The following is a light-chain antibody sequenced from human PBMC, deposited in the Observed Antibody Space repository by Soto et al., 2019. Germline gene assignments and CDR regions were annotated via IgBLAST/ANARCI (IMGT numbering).Light chain of an antibody. J-gene: IGKJ1*01. V-gene: IGKV3-20*01. Sequence: EVVLTQFPDTLSVSPGETATLSCRASQSLRRTYVAWYQHKPGQAPRLLIYGASFRATGISDRFSGRGSGTDFTLTISSLEPEDSAVYYCQQNLGVHTFGQGTKVEIK. CDR3: QQNLGVHT. CDR1: QSLRRTY. CDR2: GAS.